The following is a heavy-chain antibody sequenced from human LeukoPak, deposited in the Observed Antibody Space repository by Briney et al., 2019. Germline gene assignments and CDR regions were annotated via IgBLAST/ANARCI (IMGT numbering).Heavy chain of an antibody. D-gene: IGHD3-10*01. CDR2: INHSGST. CDR1: GGSFSGYY. CDR3: ARDAKYYYGSRTFFFYEY. Sequence: SETLSLTCAVYGGSFSGYYWSWIRQPPGKGLEWIGEINHSGSTNYNPSLKSRVTISVDTSKNQFSLKLSSVTAADTAIYYCARDAKYYYGSRTFFFYEYWGQGTLLTVSS. J-gene: IGHJ4*02. V-gene: IGHV4-34*01.